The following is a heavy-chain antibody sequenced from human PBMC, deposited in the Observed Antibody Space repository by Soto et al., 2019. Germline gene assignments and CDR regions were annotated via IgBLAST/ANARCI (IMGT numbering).Heavy chain of an antibody. V-gene: IGHV1-2*02. D-gene: IGHD3-10*01. Sequence: ASVKVSCKTSGYFFTSYYIHWVRQAPGQGLEWMGWINPNNGGANSAQKFQGRVTMTSDTSINTAYMEITSLRSDDTALYYCAREVTYGGGSFSLGLWGQGTLVTVSS. CDR3: AREVTYGGGSFSLGL. J-gene: IGHJ4*02. CDR1: GYFFTSYY. CDR2: INPNNGGA.